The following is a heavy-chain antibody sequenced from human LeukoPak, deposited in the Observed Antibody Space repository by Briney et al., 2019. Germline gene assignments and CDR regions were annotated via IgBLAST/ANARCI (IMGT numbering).Heavy chain of an antibody. CDR1: GGSFSGLY. J-gene: IGHJ3*01. D-gene: IGHD2-21*01. Sequence: PSKTLSLTCAVYGGSFSGLYWSWIRQPPGKGLEWIGEMKDGGSTNYNPSLKSRVTLSLDTSKNQFSLKLTSVTAADTAVYYCATSLYCGTGCLWGQGTMVTVSS. CDR2: MKDGGST. CDR3: ATSLYCGTGCL. V-gene: IGHV4-34*01.